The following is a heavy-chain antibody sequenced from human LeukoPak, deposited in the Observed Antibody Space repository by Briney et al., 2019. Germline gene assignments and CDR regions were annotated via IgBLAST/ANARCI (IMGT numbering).Heavy chain of an antibody. CDR3: ARPQYGSGSYYFDY. J-gene: IGHJ4*02. V-gene: IGHV4-38-2*02. CDR1: GYSISSGYY. Sequence: SETLSLTCTVSGYSISSGYYWGWIRQPPGKGLEWIGTIYHSGTTYYNPSLKSRVTMSVDTSKNQFSLKLSSVTAADTAVYYCARPQYGSGSYYFDYWGQGTLVTVSS. CDR2: IYHSGTT. D-gene: IGHD3-10*01.